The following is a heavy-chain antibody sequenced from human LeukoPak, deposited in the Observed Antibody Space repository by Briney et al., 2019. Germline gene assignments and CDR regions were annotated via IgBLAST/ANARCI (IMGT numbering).Heavy chain of an antibody. Sequence: SQTLSLTRAVSGGSISSGGYSWSWIRQPPGKGLEWIGYIYHSGSTYYNPSLKSRVTISVDRSKNQFSLKLSSVTAADTAVYYCARGGLLRYFDWTPSGAFDIWGQGTMVTVSS. CDR2: IYHSGST. J-gene: IGHJ3*02. V-gene: IGHV4-30-2*01. CDR1: GGSISSGGYS. CDR3: ARGGLLRYFDWTPSGAFDI. D-gene: IGHD3-9*01.